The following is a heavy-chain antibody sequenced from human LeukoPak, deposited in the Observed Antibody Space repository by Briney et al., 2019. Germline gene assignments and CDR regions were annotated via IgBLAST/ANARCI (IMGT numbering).Heavy chain of an antibody. V-gene: IGHV1-2*02. J-gene: IGHJ4*02. CDR2: INPNSGGT. D-gene: IGHD3-22*01. CDR3: ARVRVRGTMTPIDY. Sequence: GASVKVSCKASGYTFTGYYMHWVRQAPGQGLEWMGWINPNSGGTNYAQKFQGRVTMTRDTSISTAYMELSRLRSDDTAVYYCARVRVRGTMTPIDYWGQGTLVTVSS. CDR1: GYTFTGYY.